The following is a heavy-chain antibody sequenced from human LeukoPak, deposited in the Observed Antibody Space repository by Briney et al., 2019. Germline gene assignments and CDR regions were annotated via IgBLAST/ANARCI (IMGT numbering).Heavy chain of an antibody. V-gene: IGHV1-8*01. D-gene: IGHD3-3*01. CDR1: GYTFTSYD. Sequence: ASVKVSFKASGYTFTSYDINWVRQATGQGLEWMGWMNPNSGNTGYAQKFQGRVTMTRNTSISTAYMELSSLRSEDTAVYYCARSLRYYDFWSGYYNPDPFDYWGQGTLVTVSS. CDR3: ARSLRYYDFWSGYYNPDPFDY. J-gene: IGHJ4*02. CDR2: MNPNSGNT.